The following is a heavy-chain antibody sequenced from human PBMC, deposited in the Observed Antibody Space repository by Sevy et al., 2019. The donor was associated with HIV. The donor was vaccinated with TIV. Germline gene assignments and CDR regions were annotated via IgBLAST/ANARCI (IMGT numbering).Heavy chain of an antibody. Sequence: ASVKVSCKVSGYTLTELSMHWVRQAPGKGLEWMGGFDPEDGETNYAHKFQGRVTMTEDKSTHTAYMELSSRRSEDTDVYYCATRFSSSWYTDDAFDIWGQGTMVTVSS. CDR1: GYTLTELS. J-gene: IGHJ3*02. V-gene: IGHV1-24*01. CDR3: ATRFSSSWYTDDAFDI. D-gene: IGHD6-13*01. CDR2: FDPEDGET.